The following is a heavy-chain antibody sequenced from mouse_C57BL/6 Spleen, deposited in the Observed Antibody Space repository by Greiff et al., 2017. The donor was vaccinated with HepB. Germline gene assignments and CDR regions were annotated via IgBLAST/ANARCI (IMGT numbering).Heavy chain of an antibody. J-gene: IGHJ3*01. CDR2: IDPETGGT. V-gene: IGHV1-15*01. CDR1: GYTFTDYE. CDR3: TRKTWPWFAY. Sequence: VQLKESGAELVRPGASVTLSCKASGYTFTDYEMHWVKQTPVHGLEWIGAIDPETGGTAYNQKFKGKAILTADKSSSTAYMELRSLTSEDSAVYYCTRKTWPWFAYWGQGTLVTVSA.